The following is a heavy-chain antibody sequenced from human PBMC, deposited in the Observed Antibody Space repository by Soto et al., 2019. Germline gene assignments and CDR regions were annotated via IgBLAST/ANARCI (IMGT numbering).Heavy chain of an antibody. D-gene: IGHD3-3*01. CDR1: GFPFSSHA. Sequence: PGGSLRLSCAASGFPFSSHAMSWVRQAPGKGLEWVSVISEGGGTTYYADSVKGRFTISRDISKNTLYLQMNSLRAEDTAVYYCAKMRNYDFWSGYYEYYHYGMDVWGQGTTVTVSS. CDR2: ISEGGGTT. CDR3: AKMRNYDFWSGYYEYYHYGMDV. J-gene: IGHJ6*02. V-gene: IGHV3-23*01.